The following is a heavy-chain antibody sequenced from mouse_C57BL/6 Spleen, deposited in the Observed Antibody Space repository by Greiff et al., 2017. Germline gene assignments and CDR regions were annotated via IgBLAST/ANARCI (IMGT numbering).Heavy chain of an antibody. V-gene: IGHV1-50*01. D-gene: IGHD2-4*01. CDR2: IDPSDSST. CDR1: GYTFTSYW. Sequence: VQLQQPGAELVKPGASVKLSCKASGYTFTSYWMQWVKQRPGQGLEWIGEIDPSDSSTNYNQKFKGKATLTVDTSSSTAYMQLSSLTSEDSAVYYCARGDYYDYTWYAYWGQGTLVTVSA. CDR3: ARGDYYDYTWYAY. J-gene: IGHJ3*01.